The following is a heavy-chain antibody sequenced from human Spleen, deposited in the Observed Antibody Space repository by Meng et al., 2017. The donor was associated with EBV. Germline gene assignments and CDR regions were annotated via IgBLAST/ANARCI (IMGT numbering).Heavy chain of an antibody. CDR1: GDSISDNRTY. CDR3: ERDTLITYGGVIDFDS. Sequence: PLQGWGAARAGPAKTLSLLCNVSGDSISDNRTYWGWIRQPPGKGLEWIGSISYSGSPHYNPSLNSRVSISVDRSNNEFSLKLRSMTAADTAVYYCERDTLITYGGVIDFDSWSQGTLVTVSS. D-gene: IGHD3-16*02. V-gene: IGHV4-39*07. J-gene: IGHJ4*02. CDR2: ISYSGSP.